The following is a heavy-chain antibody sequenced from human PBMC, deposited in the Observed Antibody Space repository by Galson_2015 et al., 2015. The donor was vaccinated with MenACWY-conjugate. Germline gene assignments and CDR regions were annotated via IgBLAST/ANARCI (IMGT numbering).Heavy chain of an antibody. CDR3: AHSFSNYDILTGYYFDY. CDR2: IYWDDDK. D-gene: IGHD3-9*01. CDR1: GFSLSTSGVG. V-gene: IGHV2-5*02. J-gene: IGHJ4*02. Sequence: PALVKPTQPLTLTCTFSGFSLSTSGVGVGWIRQPPGKALEWLALIYWDDDKRYSPSLKSRLTITKDTSKNQVVLTMTNMDPVDTATYYCAHSFSNYDILTGYYFDYWGQGTLVTVSS.